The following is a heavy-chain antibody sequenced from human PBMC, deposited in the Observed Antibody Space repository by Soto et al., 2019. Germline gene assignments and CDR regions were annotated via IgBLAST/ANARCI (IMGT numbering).Heavy chain of an antibody. D-gene: IGHD3-10*01. CDR3: ATDLRARDYYGSGSHHYYMDV. V-gene: IGHV1-24*01. CDR2: FDPEDGET. J-gene: IGHJ6*03. Sequence: GASVKVSCKVSGYTLTELSMHWVRQAPGKGLEWMGGFDPEDGETIYAQKFQGRVTMTEDTSTDTAYMELSSLRSEDTAVYYCATDLRARDYYGSGSHHYYMDVWGKGTTVPVSS. CDR1: GYTLTELS.